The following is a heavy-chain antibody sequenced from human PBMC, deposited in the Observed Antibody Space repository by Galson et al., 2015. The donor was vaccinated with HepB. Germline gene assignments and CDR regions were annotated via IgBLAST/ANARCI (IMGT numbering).Heavy chain of an antibody. D-gene: IGHD1-26*01. V-gene: IGHV1-69*13. CDR1: GDSFSNHA. Sequence: SVKVSCKASGDSFSNHAIIWVRQAPGQGFEWMGGIIPFFRTPNEAQKFQGRVTMTADESTSTAYMELNSLRSDDTAGYYCARVDPPTPYSGGGPLRYWGQGALVTVSS. J-gene: IGHJ4*02. CDR3: ARVDPPTPYSGGGPLRY. CDR2: IIPFFRTP.